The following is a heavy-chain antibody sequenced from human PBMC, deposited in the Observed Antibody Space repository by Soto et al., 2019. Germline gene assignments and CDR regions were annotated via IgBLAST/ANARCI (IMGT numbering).Heavy chain of an antibody. V-gene: IGHV4-59*01. CDR2: IYYSGST. D-gene: IGHD3-10*01. CDR3: ARAPRGNYGYPSYFDY. Sequence: PSETLSLTCTVSGGSISSYNWSWIRHPPGKGLEWIGYIYYSGSTNYNPSLKSRVTISVDTSKNQFSLKLCFVTAADTAVYYCARAPRGNYGYPSYFDYWGQVTLATVS. CDR1: GGSISSYN. J-gene: IGHJ4*02.